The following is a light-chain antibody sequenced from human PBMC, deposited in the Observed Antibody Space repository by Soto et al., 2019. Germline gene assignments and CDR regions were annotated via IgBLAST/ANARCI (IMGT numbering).Light chain of an antibody. Sequence: MVLTQSPATLSVSTGERVTLSCRTSHSVNSHVAWYQQKPGQAPRLLLYGASTRATGIPVRFSGSGFGTEFTLTISSLQSEDFAVYYCQQYKNWPLFGQGTRLEIK. J-gene: IGKJ5*01. CDR3: QQYKNWPL. V-gene: IGKV3-15*01. CDR1: HSVNSH. CDR2: GAS.